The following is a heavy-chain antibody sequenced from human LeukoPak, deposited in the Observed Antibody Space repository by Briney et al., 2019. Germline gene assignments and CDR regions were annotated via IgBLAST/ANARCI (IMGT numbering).Heavy chain of an antibody. J-gene: IGHJ4*02. V-gene: IGHV1-24*01. CDR2: FDPENGET. D-gene: IGHD3-10*01. CDR3: ATPSAITMVRGVISPSFRY. CDR1: GYTLTELS. Sequence: ASVKVSCKVSGYTLTELSMHWVRQAPGKGLEWMGGFDPENGETIYAQKFQGRVTMTEDTSTDTAYMELSSLRSEDTAVYYCATPSAITMVRGVISPSFRYWGQGTLVTVSS.